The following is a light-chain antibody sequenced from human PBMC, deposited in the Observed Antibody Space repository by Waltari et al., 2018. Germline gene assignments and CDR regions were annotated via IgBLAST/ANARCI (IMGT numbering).Light chain of an antibody. Sequence: DIQMTQSPSTLSASVGARVIFSCRASQSISKWLAWYQQKPGKAPKLLVYKASTLESGVPSRFSGSGSGTEFTLTISSLQPEDFATYYCQQYNSYSLLSFGGGTKVEIK. CDR1: QSISKW. J-gene: IGKJ4*01. CDR3: QQYNSYSLLS. V-gene: IGKV1-5*03. CDR2: KAS.